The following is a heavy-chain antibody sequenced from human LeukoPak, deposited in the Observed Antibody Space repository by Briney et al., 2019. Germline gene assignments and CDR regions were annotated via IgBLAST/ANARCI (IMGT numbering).Heavy chain of an antibody. V-gene: IGHV3-30-3*01. Sequence: GRSLRLSCAASGFTFSSYAMHWVRQAPGKGLEWVAVISYDGSNKYYADSVKGRFTISRDNSKNTLYLQMNSLRAEDTAVYYCARERGLSFDYWGQGTLVTVSS. J-gene: IGHJ4*02. CDR1: GFTFSSYA. CDR3: ARERGLSFDY. CDR2: ISYDGSNK. D-gene: IGHD3-10*01.